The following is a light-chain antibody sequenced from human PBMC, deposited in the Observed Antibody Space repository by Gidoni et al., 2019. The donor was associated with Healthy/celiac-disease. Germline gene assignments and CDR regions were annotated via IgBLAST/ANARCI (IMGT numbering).Light chain of an antibody. J-gene: IGLJ2*01. Sequence: SSALTQDPAVSVSLGQTVRFTCQGDSLRSYYASWYQQKPGQAPVLVIYGKNNRPSGIPDRFSGSSSGNTASLTITGAQAEDEADYYCNSRDSSGNHVVFGGGTKLTVL. V-gene: IGLV3-19*01. CDR2: GKN. CDR3: NSRDSSGNHVV. CDR1: SLRSYY.